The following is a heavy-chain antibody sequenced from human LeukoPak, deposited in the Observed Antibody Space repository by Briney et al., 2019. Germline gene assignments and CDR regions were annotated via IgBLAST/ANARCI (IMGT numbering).Heavy chain of an antibody. CDR1: GFTFTKYW. D-gene: IGHD1-14*01. Sequence: GGSLRLSCAASGFTFTKYWMTCVRQAPGKGLAWVGNIKQDGSDKNYMDSVKGRFTISRDNTKNSVYLQLSSLRAEDPAVYYCAREVWGPEYWGQGTMVTVSS. CDR3: AREVWGPEY. V-gene: IGHV3-7*01. J-gene: IGHJ4*02. CDR2: IKQDGSDK.